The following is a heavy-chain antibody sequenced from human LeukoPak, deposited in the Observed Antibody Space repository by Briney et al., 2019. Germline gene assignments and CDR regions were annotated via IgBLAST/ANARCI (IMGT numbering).Heavy chain of an antibody. V-gene: IGHV4-4*07. CDR1: GGSISSYY. CDR3: AREVDIVATTKGFDY. J-gene: IGHJ4*02. CDR2: IYTSGST. D-gene: IGHD5-12*01. Sequence: SETLSLTCTVSGGSISSYYWSWIRQPAGKGLEWIGRIYTSGSTNYNPSLKSRVTMSVDTSKNQFSLKLSSATAADTAVYYCAREVDIVATTKGFDYWGQGTLVTVSS.